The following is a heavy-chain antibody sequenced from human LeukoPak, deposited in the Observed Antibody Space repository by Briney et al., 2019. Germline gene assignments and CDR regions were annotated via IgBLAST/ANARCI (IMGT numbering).Heavy chain of an antibody. J-gene: IGHJ5*02. Sequence: GDSLKISCKGSGYSFTSYWIGWVRQMPGKGLEWMGIIYPGDSDNRYSPSFQGQVTISADKSISTAYLQWSSLKASDTAMYYCARLSSIAVATFDNWFDPWGQGTLVTVSS. D-gene: IGHD5-12*01. CDR3: ARLSSIAVATFDNWFDP. V-gene: IGHV5-51*01. CDR2: IYPGDSDN. CDR1: GYSFTSYW.